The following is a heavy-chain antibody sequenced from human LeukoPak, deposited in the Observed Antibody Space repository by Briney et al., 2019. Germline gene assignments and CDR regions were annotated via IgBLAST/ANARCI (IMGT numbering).Heavy chain of an antibody. J-gene: IGHJ6*02. CDR2: ISGSGGST. CDR1: GFTFSIYA. CDR3: AKVHGSGSMSNYYFYYGMDV. Sequence: GGSLRLSCAASGFTFSIYAMNWVRQAPGKGLEWVSAISGSGGSTYYADSVKGRFTISRDNSKNTLYLQMNSLRAEDTAVYYCAKVHGSGSMSNYYFYYGMDVWGQGTTVTVSS. D-gene: IGHD3-10*01. V-gene: IGHV3-23*01.